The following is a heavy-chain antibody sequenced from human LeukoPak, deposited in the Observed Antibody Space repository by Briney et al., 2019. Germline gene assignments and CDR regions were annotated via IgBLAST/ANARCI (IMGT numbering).Heavy chain of an antibody. CDR2: FSGSGGNT. D-gene: IGHD3-22*01. V-gene: IGHV3-23*01. CDR3: AKDVDSSSFDY. Sequence: GGSLRLSCAASGFTFSTYAMSWVRQAPGKGLEWVSAFSGSGGNTYYADSVKGRFTISRDNSKNTLYLQMNSLRAEDTAVYYCAKDVDSSSFDYWGQGTLVTVSS. CDR1: GFTFSTYA. J-gene: IGHJ4*02.